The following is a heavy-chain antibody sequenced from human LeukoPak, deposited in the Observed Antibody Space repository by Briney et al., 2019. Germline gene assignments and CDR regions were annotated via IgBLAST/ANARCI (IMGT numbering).Heavy chain of an antibody. D-gene: IGHD5-12*01. J-gene: IGHJ5*02. CDR1: GFTFSQYS. CDR2: ISGRTSTI. CDR3: ARDQEIRGYA. V-gene: IGHV3-48*04. Sequence: PGGSLRRSGVASGFTFSQYSMNWVRQAPGKGLEWLAYISGRTSTIQYADSVRGRFTISRDNAKKSLYLQMNSLRAEDTAVYYCARDQEIRGYAWGQGTLVTVSS.